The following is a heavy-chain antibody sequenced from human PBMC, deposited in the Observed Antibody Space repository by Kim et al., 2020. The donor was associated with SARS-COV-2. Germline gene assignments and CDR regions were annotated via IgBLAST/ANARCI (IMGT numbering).Heavy chain of an antibody. CDR3: ARDRGGSGWYRIHDY. D-gene: IGHD6-19*01. V-gene: IGHV3-48*03. Sequence: DSVRGRFTISRDNAKSSLHLQMKSLRAEDTAVYYCARDRGGSGWYRIHDYWGQGTLVTVSS. J-gene: IGHJ4*02.